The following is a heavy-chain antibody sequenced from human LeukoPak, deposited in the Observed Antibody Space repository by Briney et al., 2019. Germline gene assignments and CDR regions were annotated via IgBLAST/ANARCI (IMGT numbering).Heavy chain of an antibody. V-gene: IGHV3-73*01. CDR3: TRQDCSGGTCSYVDS. CDR2: IRNKPSGYTT. Sequence: GGSLKLSCAASGFDFRGFYMHWVRQASGRGLEWVGLIRNKPSGYTTVYAASVKGRFTISRDDSKNTAYLQMNSLKAEDTAVYYCTRQDCSGGTCSYVDSWGQGTLVTVSS. CDR1: GFDFRGFY. D-gene: IGHD2-15*01. J-gene: IGHJ4*02.